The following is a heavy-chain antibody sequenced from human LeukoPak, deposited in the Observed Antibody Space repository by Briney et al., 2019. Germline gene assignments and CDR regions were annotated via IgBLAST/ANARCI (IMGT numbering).Heavy chain of an antibody. V-gene: IGHV4-30-2*01. J-gene: IGHJ5*02. Sequence: PSQTLSLTCTVSGGSISSGGYYWSWIRQPPGKGLEWIGYIYHSGSTYYNPSLKSRVTISVDRSKNQFSLKLSSVTAADTAVYYCARDYPQVVVPAVRGLGWFDPWGQGTLVTVSS. CDR2: IYHSGST. D-gene: IGHD2-2*01. CDR1: GGSISSGGYY. CDR3: ARDYPQVVVPAVRGLGWFDP.